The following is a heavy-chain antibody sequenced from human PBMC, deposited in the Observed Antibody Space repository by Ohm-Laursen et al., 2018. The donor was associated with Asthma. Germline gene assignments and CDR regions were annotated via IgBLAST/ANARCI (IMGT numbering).Heavy chain of an antibody. D-gene: IGHD1/OR15-1a*01. J-gene: IGHJ6*02. Sequence: SQRLSFAASGFTFSRFGMHWVRQVTGRGLEWVAAIGSVGHTYYPDSVRGRFTISRDKAKNSLYLQMNSLRAEDTAVYYCARDHPENNNNGYYYGMDVWGQGTTVTVSS. V-gene: IGHV3-13*01. CDR1: GFTFSRFG. CDR2: IGSVGHT. CDR3: ARDHPENNNNGYYYGMDV.